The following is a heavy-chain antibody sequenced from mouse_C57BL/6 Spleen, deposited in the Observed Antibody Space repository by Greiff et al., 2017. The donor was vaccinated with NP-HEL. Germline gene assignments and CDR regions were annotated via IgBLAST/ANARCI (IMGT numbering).Heavy chain of an antibody. Sequence: EVQLQQSGPELVKPGASVKIPCKASGYTFTDYNIDWVKQSHGKSLEWIGDINPNNGGTIYNQKFKGKATLTVDKSSSTAYMELRSLTSEDTAVYYCARYGDSNYVWFAYWGQGTLVTVSA. CDR3: ARYGDSNYVWFAY. D-gene: IGHD2-5*01. J-gene: IGHJ3*01. V-gene: IGHV1-18*01. CDR1: GYTFTDYN. CDR2: INPNNGGT.